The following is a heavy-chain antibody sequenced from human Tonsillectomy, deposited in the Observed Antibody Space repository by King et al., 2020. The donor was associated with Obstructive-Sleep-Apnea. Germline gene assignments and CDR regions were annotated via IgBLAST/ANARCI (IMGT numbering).Heavy chain of an antibody. V-gene: IGHV1-3*01. CDR2: INAGNHNT. J-gene: IGHJ4*02. Sequence: QLVQSGAEVKKPGASVKVSCKASGYTFTSYPLHWVRQAPGQRLEWMGWINAGNHNTKYSQNFQGRVTITTDTSASTAYMELSSLRSEDTAVYFCARDPNNRDGDYFDYWGQGALVTVSS. CDR3: ARDPNNRDGDYFDY. D-gene: IGHD1-14*01. CDR1: GYTFTSYP.